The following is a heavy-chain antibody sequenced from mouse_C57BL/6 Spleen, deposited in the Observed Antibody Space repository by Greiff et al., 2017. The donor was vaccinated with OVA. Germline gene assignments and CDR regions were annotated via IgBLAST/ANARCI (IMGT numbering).Heavy chain of an antibody. CDR3: ARRRGSSSNYYAMDY. D-gene: IGHD1-1*01. V-gene: IGHV1-4*01. Sequence: QVQLQQSGAELARPGASVKMSCKASGYTFTSYTMHWVKQRPGQGLEWIGYINPSSGYTKYNQKFKDKATLTADKSSSTAYMQLSSLTSEDSAVYYCARRRGSSSNYYAMDYWGQGTSVTVSS. J-gene: IGHJ4*01. CDR1: GYTFTSYT. CDR2: INPSSGYT.